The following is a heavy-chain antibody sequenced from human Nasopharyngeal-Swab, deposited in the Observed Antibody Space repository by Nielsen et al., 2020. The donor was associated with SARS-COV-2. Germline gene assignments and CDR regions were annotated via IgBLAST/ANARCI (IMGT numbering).Heavy chain of an antibody. V-gene: IGHV1-69*10. Sequence: SVKVSCKTSGGTFSSYGISWVRQAPGEGLEWMGGIIPVLPITRYAQKFRDRVTITADTSTSTAYMELSSLRSEDTATYYCARGGWLRRDYYYVYYYMDVWGKGTTVIVSS. CDR2: IIPVLPIT. CDR3: ARGGWLRRDYYYVYYYMDV. J-gene: IGHJ6*03. CDR1: GGTFSSYG. D-gene: IGHD5-24*01.